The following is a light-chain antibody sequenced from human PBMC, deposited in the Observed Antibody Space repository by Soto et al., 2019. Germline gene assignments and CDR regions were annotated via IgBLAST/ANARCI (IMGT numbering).Light chain of an antibody. V-gene: IGKV3-20*01. CDR1: ETLSSSY. Sequence: EIVLTQSPGTLSLSPGESATLSCRASETLSSSYLAWFQQRPGQAPRLLIYGASNRATGIPDRFSGSGSRTNFSLTISRLDPEDFAVYYCHKYANSPPFTFGQGTKLEIK. CDR2: GAS. CDR3: HKYANSPPFT. J-gene: IGKJ2*01.